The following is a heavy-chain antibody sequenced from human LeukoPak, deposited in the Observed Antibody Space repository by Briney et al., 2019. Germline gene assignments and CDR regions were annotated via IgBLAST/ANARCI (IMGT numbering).Heavy chain of an antibody. CDR1: GFNFASNW. Sequence: GGSLRLSCAASGFNFASNWMHWVRQTPGKGLMWVSRINSGGSGTSYADSVEGRFTTSRDNAKNTLYLQMNSLRAEDTAVYYCAREFSETYSSGSMIPFDYWGQGTLVTVSS. J-gene: IGHJ4*02. V-gene: IGHV3-74*01. D-gene: IGHD6-19*01. CDR2: INSGGSGT. CDR3: AREFSETYSSGSMIPFDY.